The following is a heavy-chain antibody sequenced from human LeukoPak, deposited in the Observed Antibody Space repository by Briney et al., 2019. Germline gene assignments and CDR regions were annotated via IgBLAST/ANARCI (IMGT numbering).Heavy chain of an antibody. CDR2: LYHSGTT. CDR1: DFSISSGYY. V-gene: IGHV4-38-2*02. CDR3: ARDSGTTGEVKFDP. Sequence: SETLSLTCTVSDFSISSGYYWGWLRQSPGTGLEWIANLYHSGTTYYNPSLKSRVTMSVDSSRNQFSLNLTSVTAADTAVYYCARDSGTTGEVKFDPWGQGTLVTVSS. D-gene: IGHD3-10*01. J-gene: IGHJ5*02.